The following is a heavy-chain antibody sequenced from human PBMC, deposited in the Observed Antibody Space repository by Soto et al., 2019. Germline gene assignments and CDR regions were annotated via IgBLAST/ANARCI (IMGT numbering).Heavy chain of an antibody. D-gene: IGHD3-10*01. Sequence: QVTLKESGPVLVKPTETLTLTCTVSGFSLSNARMGVSWIRQPPGKALDWLAHIFSNDEKSYSTSLNSRLTISKDTSKRQVVLTMTNMDPVDTATYYCARIKSTMVRGVMPPSYYYGMDVWGQGPTVTVSS. V-gene: IGHV2-26*01. CDR3: ARIKSTMVRGVMPPSYYYGMDV. J-gene: IGHJ6*02. CDR2: IFSNDEK. CDR1: GFSLSNARMG.